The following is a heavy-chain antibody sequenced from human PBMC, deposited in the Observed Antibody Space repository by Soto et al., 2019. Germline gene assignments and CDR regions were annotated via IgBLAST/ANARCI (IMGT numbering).Heavy chain of an antibody. D-gene: IGHD3-10*01. Sequence: GGSLRLSCAGSGFTFTSHAVTWVRQAPGKGLEFVSSITNTGGSTYYADSVKGRFTISRDNSKNTVYLQMSSLRAEDTAVYYCARAGYGSGSYYTLSFDYWGQGSLVTVS. CDR1: GFTFTSHA. CDR3: ARAGYGSGSYYTLSFDY. J-gene: IGHJ4*02. V-gene: IGHV3-23*01. CDR2: ITNTGGST.